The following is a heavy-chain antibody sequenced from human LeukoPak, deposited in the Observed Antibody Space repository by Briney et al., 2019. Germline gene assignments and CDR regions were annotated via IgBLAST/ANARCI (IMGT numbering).Heavy chain of an antibody. D-gene: IGHD3-22*01. CDR1: GYTFTSYA. Sequence: ASVKVSCKASGYTFTSYAMNWVRQAPGQGLEWMGIINPSGDNRNYAQKFQGRVTVTRDISTSTVYMELSSLRSEDTAVYYCARGVHVRKYDSNDNCFDPWGQGTLVTVSS. V-gene: IGHV1-46*01. J-gene: IGHJ5*02. CDR3: ARGVHVRKYDSNDNCFDP. CDR2: INPSGDNR.